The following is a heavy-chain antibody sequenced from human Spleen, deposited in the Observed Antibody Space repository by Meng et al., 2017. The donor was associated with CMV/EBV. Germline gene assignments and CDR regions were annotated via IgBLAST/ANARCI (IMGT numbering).Heavy chain of an antibody. CDR3: ARGRAYDLLTGYYYRDAFDI. V-gene: IGHV4-59*01. CDR1: GGSISTYY. Sequence: GSLRLSCTVSGGSISTYYWTWIRQPPGKGLEWIGYIYYSGITNYNPSLKSRVTISVDTSKNQFSLKLTSVTAADTAVYFCARGRAYDLLTGYYYRDAFDIWGQGTMVTVSS. CDR2: IYYSGIT. D-gene: IGHD3-9*01. J-gene: IGHJ3*02.